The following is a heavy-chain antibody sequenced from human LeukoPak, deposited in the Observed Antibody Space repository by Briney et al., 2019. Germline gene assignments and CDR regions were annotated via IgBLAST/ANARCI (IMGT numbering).Heavy chain of an antibody. V-gene: IGHV1-8*01. D-gene: IGHD1-26*01. Sequence: GASVKVSCKASGYTFTSYDINWVRQATGQGLEWMGWMNPNSGNTGYAQKFQGRVTMTRNTSISTAYMELSSLRSEDTAVYYCARTPSGSYYVYYWGQGTLVTVSS. J-gene: IGHJ4*02. CDR2: MNPNSGNT. CDR3: ARTPSGSYYVYY. CDR1: GYTFTSYD.